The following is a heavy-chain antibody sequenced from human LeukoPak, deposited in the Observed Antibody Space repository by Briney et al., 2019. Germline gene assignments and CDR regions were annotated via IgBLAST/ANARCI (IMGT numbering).Heavy chain of an antibody. D-gene: IGHD3-3*01. CDR3: ARGSFTYYDFWSGYSYFDY. CDR1: GGTFSSYA. CDR2: IIPIFGTA. Sequence: SVKASCKASGGTFSSYAISWVRQAPGQGLEWMGGIIPIFGTANYAQKFQGRVTITADESTSTAYMELSSLRSEDTAVYYCARGSFTYYDFWSGYSYFDYWGQGTLVTVSS. V-gene: IGHV1-69*01. J-gene: IGHJ4*02.